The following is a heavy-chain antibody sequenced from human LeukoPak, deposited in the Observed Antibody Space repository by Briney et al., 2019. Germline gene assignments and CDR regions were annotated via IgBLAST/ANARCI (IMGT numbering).Heavy chain of an antibody. D-gene: IGHD5-12*01. V-gene: IGHV3-33*01. CDR1: GFTFSSYG. J-gene: IGHJ5*02. CDR2: IWYDGSNK. CDR3: ARDGGRWIKRGNWFDP. Sequence: GGSLRLSCAASGFTFSSYGMHWVRQAPGKGLEWVAVIWYDGSNKYYADSVKGRFTISRENSKNTLYLQMNSLRAEDTAVYYCARDGGRWIKRGNWFDPWGQGTLVTVSS.